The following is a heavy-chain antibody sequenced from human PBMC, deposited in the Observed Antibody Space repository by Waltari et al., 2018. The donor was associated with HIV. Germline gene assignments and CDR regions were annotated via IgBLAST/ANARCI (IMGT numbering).Heavy chain of an antibody. Sequence: QVQLQESGPGLVKPSETLSLTCTVSGGSISTYYWNWIRQPAGKELEWIGRIYSSGSTNYNPSLKRRLSMSVDMSKNQFSLSLSSVTAADTAVYYCARFKAATGNDYWGQGTLVTVSS. CDR3: ARFKAATGNDY. D-gene: IGHD6-25*01. V-gene: IGHV4-4*07. J-gene: IGHJ4*02. CDR2: IYSSGST. CDR1: GGSISTYY.